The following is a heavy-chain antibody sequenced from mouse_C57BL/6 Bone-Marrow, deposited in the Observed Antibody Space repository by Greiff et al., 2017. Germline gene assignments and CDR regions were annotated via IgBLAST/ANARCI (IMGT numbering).Heavy chain of an antibody. CDR2: ISSGGSYT. D-gene: IGHD2-12*01. V-gene: IGHV5-6*01. Sequence: EVKLMESGGDLVKPGGSLKLSCAASGFTFSSYGMSWVRQTPDTRLEWVATISSGGSYTYFPDSVKGRFTISRDNDKNTLYLQMSSLKSEDTAMYYCARQSLRRYWGQGTLVTVSA. CDR3: ARQSLRRY. CDR1: GFTFSSYG. J-gene: IGHJ3*01.